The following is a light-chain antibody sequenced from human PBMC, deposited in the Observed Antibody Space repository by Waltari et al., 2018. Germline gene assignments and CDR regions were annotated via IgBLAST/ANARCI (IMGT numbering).Light chain of an antibody. CDR3: NTRDMSGDVV. Sequence: SSELSQDPAVSVPLGPTVRITCQGDSIRTDYASWSRQKPGQSPVLLIYGKNNRPSGIPDRFSASSSGNTASLTITGARAEDEADYYCNTRDMSGDVVFGGGTKLTVL. CDR1: SIRTDY. V-gene: IGLV3-19*01. CDR2: GKN. J-gene: IGLJ2*01.